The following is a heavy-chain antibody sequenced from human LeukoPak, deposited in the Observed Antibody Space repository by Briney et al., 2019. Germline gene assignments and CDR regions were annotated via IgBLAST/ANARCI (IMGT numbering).Heavy chain of an antibody. V-gene: IGHV4-34*01. CDR2: INHSGST. Sequence: SETLSLTCAVYGGSFSGYYWSWIRQPPGKGLEWIGEINHSGSTNYNPSLKSRVTISVDTSKNQFSLKLSSVTAADTAVYYCARAPWLRPFDIWGQGTMVTVSS. CDR3: ARAPWLRPFDI. D-gene: IGHD3-9*01. J-gene: IGHJ3*02. CDR1: GGSFSGYY.